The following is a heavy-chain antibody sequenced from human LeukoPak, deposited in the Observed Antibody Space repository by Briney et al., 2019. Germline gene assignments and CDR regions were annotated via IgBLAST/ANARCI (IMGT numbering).Heavy chain of an antibody. V-gene: IGHV1-69*04. CDR1: GYIFTDYY. J-gene: IGHJ2*01. Sequence: SVKVSCKASGYIFTDYYMHWVRQAPGQELEWMGRIIPILGIANYAQKFQGRVTITADKSTSTAYMELSSLRSEDTAVYYCARGHGGNSGYFDLWGRGTLVTVSS. CDR3: ARGHGGNSGYFDL. D-gene: IGHD4-23*01. CDR2: IIPILGIA.